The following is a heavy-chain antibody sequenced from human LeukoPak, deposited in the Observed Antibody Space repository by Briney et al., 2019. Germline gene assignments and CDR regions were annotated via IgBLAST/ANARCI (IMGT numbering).Heavy chain of an antibody. J-gene: IGHJ5*02. Sequence: PSETLSLTCAVYGGSFSAYYWSWIRQPPGQGLEWIGEINHSGSTNYNPYLKSRVTISVDTSKNQFSLKLTSVTAADTAVYYCATLSGDCSSTSCHDNWFDPWGQGTLVTVSS. CDR3: ATLSGDCSSTSCHDNWFDP. CDR1: GGSFSAYY. D-gene: IGHD2-2*01. CDR2: INHSGST. V-gene: IGHV4-34*01.